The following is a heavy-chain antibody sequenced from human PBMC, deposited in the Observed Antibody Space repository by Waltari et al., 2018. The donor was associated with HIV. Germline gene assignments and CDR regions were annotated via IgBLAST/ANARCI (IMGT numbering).Heavy chain of an antibody. CDR2: IYYSGST. J-gene: IGHJ6*02. CDR3: ATTTVTPGVATLGYYYGMDV. D-gene: IGHD4-17*01. V-gene: IGHV4-30-4*08. Sequence: QVQLQESGPGLVKPSQTLSLTCTVSGGSISSGDYYWSWIRQPPGKGLEWIGYIYYSGSTYYHPSLKSRVTISVDRSKNQFSLKLSSVTAADTAVYYCATTTVTPGVATLGYYYGMDVWGQGTTVTVSS. CDR1: GGSISSGDYY.